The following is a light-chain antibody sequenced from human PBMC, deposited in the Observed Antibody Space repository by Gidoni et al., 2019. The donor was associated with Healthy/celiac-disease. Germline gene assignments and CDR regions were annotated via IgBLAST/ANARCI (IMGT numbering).Light chain of an antibody. J-gene: IGKJ4*01. CDR3: HQYRNWPSLT. CDR1: QAIDSN. Sequence: VMTQSPAIVSVSPGDTATLSCRASQAIDSNLAWYQQSPGQAPRLLIYCASTRATCSPARCSGSGAGTEFTPTISSLEVEEFAVYYCHQYRNWPSLTFXGXTKVDIK. CDR2: CAS. V-gene: IGKV3-15*01.